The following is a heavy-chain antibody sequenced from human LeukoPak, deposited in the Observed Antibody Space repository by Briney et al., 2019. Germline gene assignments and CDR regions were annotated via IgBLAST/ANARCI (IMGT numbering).Heavy chain of an antibody. D-gene: IGHD5-24*01. Sequence: GGSLRLSCAASGFTFSDYYMSWIRQAPGKGLEWVSYISSSVSTIYYADSVKGRFTISRDNAKNSLYLPMNSLRAEDTAVYYCARDRRDGYNYPYYYGMDVWGQGTTVTVSS. V-gene: IGHV3-11*01. J-gene: IGHJ6*02. CDR3: ARDRRDGYNYPYYYGMDV. CDR2: ISSSVSTI. CDR1: GFTFSDYY.